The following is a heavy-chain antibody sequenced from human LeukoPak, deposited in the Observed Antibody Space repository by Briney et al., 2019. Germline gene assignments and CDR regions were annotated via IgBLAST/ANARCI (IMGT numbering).Heavy chain of an antibody. J-gene: IGHJ6*03. CDR3: ARRAGVAYYYYYYMDV. V-gene: IGHV3-30-3*01. CDR1: GFTFSNYA. Sequence: GRSLTLSCAASGFTFSNYAMHWVRQAPGKGLEWVAVISYDGSNKYYADSVKGRFTISRDNSKNTLYLQMNSLRAEDTAVYYCARRAGVAYYYYYYMDVWGKGTTVTVSS. D-gene: IGHD2-15*01. CDR2: ISYDGSNK.